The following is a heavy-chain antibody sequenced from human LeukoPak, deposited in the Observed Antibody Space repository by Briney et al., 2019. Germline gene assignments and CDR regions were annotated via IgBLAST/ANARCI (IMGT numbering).Heavy chain of an antibody. Sequence: ASVKVSCKASGYAFTNYAISWVRQAPGQGLEWMGIINPSGDDTSYAQKFRGRVTMTSDTSTSTVYMDLSSLTSEDTAVYYCARDVSDAFDIWGQGTMVTVSS. J-gene: IGHJ3*02. CDR1: GYAFTNYA. CDR2: INPSGDDT. V-gene: IGHV1-46*01. CDR3: ARDVSDAFDI.